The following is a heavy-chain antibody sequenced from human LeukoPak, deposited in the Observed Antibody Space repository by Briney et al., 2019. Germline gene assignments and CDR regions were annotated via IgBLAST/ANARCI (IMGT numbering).Heavy chain of an antibody. CDR2: ISYDGSNK. J-gene: IGHJ4*02. Sequence: GRSLRLSCAASGFTFSSYAMHWVRQAPGKGLEWVAVISYDGSNKYYADSVKGRFTISRDNSKNTLYLQMNSLRAEDTAVYYCARKLGCDYWGQGTLVTVSS. CDR1: GFTFSSYA. CDR3: ARKLGCDY. V-gene: IGHV3-30-3*01. D-gene: IGHD3-10*01.